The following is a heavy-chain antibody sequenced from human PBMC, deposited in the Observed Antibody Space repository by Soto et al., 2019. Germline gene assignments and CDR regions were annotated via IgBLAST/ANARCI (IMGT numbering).Heavy chain of an antibody. D-gene: IGHD1-1*01. CDR3: LCELNDIPIWVMAV. Sequence: GGSLRLSCAASGFTFSSYGMHWVRQAPGKGLEWVAVISYDGSNKYYADSVKGRFTISRDNSKNTLYLQMNSLRAEDTAVYYCLCELNDIPIWVMAVWARGSSVPGSA. V-gene: IGHV3-30*03. CDR2: ISYDGSNK. CDR1: GFTFSSYG. J-gene: IGHJ6*01.